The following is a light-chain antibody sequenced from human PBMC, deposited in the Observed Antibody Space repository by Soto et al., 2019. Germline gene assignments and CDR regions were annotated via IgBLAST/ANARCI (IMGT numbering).Light chain of an antibody. Sequence: VLTQSPATLSLSPGERATLSCRASQSVSSYLAWFQQKPGQAPRLFIHDASKRAPDIPARFSGSGSGTDLTITISSLEPEDVAVYYCQQRGNLPLTFGGGTKVEIK. CDR1: QSVSSY. V-gene: IGKV3-11*01. J-gene: IGKJ4*01. CDR3: QQRGNLPLT. CDR2: DAS.